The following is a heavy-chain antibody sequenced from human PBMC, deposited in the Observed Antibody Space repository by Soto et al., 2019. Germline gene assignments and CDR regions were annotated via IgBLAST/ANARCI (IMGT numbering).Heavy chain of an antibody. Sequence: QVQLVESGGGVVQPGRSLRLSCAASGFTFSSYGMHWVRQAPGKGLEWVAVIWYDGSNKYYADSVKGRFTISRDNSKNTLYLQMNSLRAEDTAVYYCAREVAGYIYGMDVWGQGTTVTVSS. CDR3: AREVAGYIYGMDV. J-gene: IGHJ6*02. V-gene: IGHV3-33*01. CDR1: GFTFSSYG. CDR2: IWYDGSNK. D-gene: IGHD5-18*01.